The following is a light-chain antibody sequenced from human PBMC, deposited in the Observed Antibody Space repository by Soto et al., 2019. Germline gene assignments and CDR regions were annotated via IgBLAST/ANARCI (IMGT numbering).Light chain of an antibody. V-gene: IGKV3-20*01. CDR2: GAS. J-gene: IGKJ1*01. CDR1: QSVSNNY. CDR3: QQYGSSGT. Sequence: EILLTQSPGTLSLSPGERGTLSCRASQSVSNNYLAWYQQKPGQAPRLLIYGASNRATGIPDRLSGSGSGTDFTLTISRLEPEDSAVYYCQQYGSSGTFGQGTKVDIK.